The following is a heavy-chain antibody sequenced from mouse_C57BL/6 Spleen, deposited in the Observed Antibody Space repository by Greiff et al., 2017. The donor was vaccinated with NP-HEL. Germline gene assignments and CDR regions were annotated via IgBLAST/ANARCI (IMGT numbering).Heavy chain of an antibody. Sequence: EVMLVESGGGLVQPGGSLSLSCAASGFTFTDYYMSWVRQPPGTALECLGFIRNKANGYTTGYSASVNVRFTISRDNSQSILYLQMNALRAEDSATYYCARYTPYYFDYWGQGTTLTVSS. J-gene: IGHJ2*01. CDR3: ARYTPYYFDY. V-gene: IGHV7-3*01. CDR2: IRNKANGYTT. CDR1: GFTFTDYY.